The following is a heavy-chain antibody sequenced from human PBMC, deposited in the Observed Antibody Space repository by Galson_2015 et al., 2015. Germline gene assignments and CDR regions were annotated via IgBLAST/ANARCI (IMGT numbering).Heavy chain of an antibody. CDR2: IYPADSNT. CDR3: ARHLTMGYCSSTSCYYDAFDI. D-gene: IGHD2-2*01. J-gene: IGHJ3*02. V-gene: IGHV5-51*01. CDR1: GYSFTTYW. Sequence: QSGAEVKKPGESLKISCTGSGYSFTTYWIGWVRQMPGKGLEWMGIIYPADSNTKYSPSFQGQVTISVDKSIRTAYLQWSSLEAPDTAMYYRARHLTMGYCSSTSCYYDAFDIWGQGTLVTVSS.